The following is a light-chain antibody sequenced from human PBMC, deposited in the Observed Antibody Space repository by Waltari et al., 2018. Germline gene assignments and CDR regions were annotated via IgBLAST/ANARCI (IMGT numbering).Light chain of an antibody. Sequence: QSALIQPASVSGSPGQSITISCTGTSSDVGSYNQVSWYQQHPGKAPKLIIYEGNKWPSGVSNRFSGSKSGNTASLTISGLQAEDEADYYCCSYAGSSTWVFGGGTKLTVL. CDR3: CSYAGSSTWV. CDR2: EGN. V-gene: IGLV2-23*01. CDR1: SSDVGSYNQ. J-gene: IGLJ3*02.